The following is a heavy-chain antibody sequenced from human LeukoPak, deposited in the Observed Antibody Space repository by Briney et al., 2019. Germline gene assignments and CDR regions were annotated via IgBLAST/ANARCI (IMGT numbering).Heavy chain of an antibody. J-gene: IGHJ4*02. CDR3: ARDIKIAALFDY. D-gene: IGHD2-15*01. Sequence: GGSLRLSCAASGFTFSSYWMHWVRQAPGKGLVWVSRISSDGSSTSYADSVKGRFTISRDNAKNTLYLQMDSLRAEDTAVYYCARDIKIAALFDYWGQGTLVTVSS. V-gene: IGHV3-74*01. CDR2: ISSDGSST. CDR1: GFTFSSYW.